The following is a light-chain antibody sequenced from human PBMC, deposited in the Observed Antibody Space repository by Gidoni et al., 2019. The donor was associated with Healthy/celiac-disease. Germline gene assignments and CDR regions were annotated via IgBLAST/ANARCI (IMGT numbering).Light chain of an antibody. CDR2: AAS. Sequence: AIRITQSPSSLSASTGDRVTITCRASQGISSYLAWYQPKPGKAPKLLIYAASTLQSGVPSRFSGSGSGTDFTLTISCLQSEDFATYYCQQYYSYPPAFGGGTKVEIK. CDR3: QQYYSYPPA. CDR1: QGISSY. J-gene: IGKJ4*01. V-gene: IGKV1-8*01.